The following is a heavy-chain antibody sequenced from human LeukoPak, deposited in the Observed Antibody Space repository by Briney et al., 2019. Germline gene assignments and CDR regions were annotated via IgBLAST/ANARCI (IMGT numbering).Heavy chain of an antibody. J-gene: IGHJ4*02. CDR1: GFTFDDYG. CDR3: ARDHRPGYSYGSPGY. Sequence: GGSLRLSCAASGFTFDDYGMSWVRQAPGKGLEWVSGINWNGGSTGYADSVKGRFTISRDNAKNSLNLQMNSLRAEDTALYYCARDHRPGYSYGSPGYWGQGTLVTVSS. V-gene: IGHV3-20*04. CDR2: INWNGGST. D-gene: IGHD5-18*01.